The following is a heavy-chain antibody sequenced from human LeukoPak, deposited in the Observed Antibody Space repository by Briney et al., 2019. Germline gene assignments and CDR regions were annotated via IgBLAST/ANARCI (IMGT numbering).Heavy chain of an antibody. CDR3: ARGLLRDSSGGLNNFDY. CDR1: GYSFTSYW. J-gene: IGHJ4*02. CDR2: IYPWNSDP. Sequence: GESLKISCKGSGYSFTSYWIGWVRQMRGKGLEWMGTIYPWNSDPRYSPYFHGQVTISTGNSISTAYLQWSSLKASDTAMYYCARGLLRDSSGGLNNFDYWGQGTLVTVSS. D-gene: IGHD6-19*01. V-gene: IGHV5-51*01.